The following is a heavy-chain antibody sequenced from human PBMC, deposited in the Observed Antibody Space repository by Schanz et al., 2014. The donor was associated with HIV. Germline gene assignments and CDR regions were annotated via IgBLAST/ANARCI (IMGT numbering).Heavy chain of an antibody. CDR3: AKGRDYFDSSGYSD. V-gene: IGHV3-23*04. J-gene: IGHJ4*02. CDR2: ISRTGGST. Sequence: VQLVESGGGLVQPGGSLRLSCAAFGFTFSSDAMSWVRQAPGKGLEWVSSISRTGGSTYYADSVKGRFTISRDNTKSSLYLQMNSLRADDTAVYYCAKGRDYFDSSGYSDWGQGTLVTVSS. CDR1: GFTFSSDA. D-gene: IGHD3-22*01.